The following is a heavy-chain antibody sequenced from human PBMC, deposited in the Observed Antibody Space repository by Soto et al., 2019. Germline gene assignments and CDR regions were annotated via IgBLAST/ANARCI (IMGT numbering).Heavy chain of an antibody. CDR3: ARLGFGEFLSYYGMDV. V-gene: IGHV1-2*02. CDR2: INPNSGGT. J-gene: IGHJ6*02. CDR1: GYTFTGYY. Sequence: ASVKVSCKASGYTFTGYYMHWVRQSPGQGLEWMGWINPNSGGTNYAQKFQGRVTMTRDTSISTAYMELSRLRSDDTAVYYCARLGFGEFLSYYGMDVWGQGTTVTVSS. D-gene: IGHD3-10*01.